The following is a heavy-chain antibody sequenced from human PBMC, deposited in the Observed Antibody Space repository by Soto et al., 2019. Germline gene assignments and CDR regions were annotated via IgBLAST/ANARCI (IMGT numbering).Heavy chain of an antibody. J-gene: IGHJ6*03. V-gene: IGHV3-9*01. D-gene: IGHD3-16*01. CDR3: AKEMITFGDFNYYYMDV. CDR2: ITWHSGTI. CDR1: GFTFDQYT. Sequence: EVQLVESGGGLVQPGRSLRLACAASGFTFDQYTMHWVRQAPGKGLEWVSSITWHSGTIGYADSVKGRFTISRDNAKNSLYLPMNSLRGEDTALYYCAKEMITFGDFNYYYMDVWGNGTTVTVSS.